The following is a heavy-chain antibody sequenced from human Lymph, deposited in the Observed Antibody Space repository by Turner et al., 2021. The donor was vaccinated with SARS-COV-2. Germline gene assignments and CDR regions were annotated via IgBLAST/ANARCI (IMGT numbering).Heavy chain of an antibody. J-gene: IGHJ4*02. Sequence: QVQLVQSGAEVKKPGSSVKVPCKASGGTFSSYAISWVRQAPGQGLEWMGGIIPMLDIANYAQKFQGRGTITADKSTSTAYMELSSLRSEDTAVYYCARDVTGPLGYWGQGTLVTVSS. CDR3: ARDVTGPLGY. V-gene: IGHV1-69*10. CDR1: GGTFSSYA. CDR2: IIPMLDIA. D-gene: IGHD1-20*01.